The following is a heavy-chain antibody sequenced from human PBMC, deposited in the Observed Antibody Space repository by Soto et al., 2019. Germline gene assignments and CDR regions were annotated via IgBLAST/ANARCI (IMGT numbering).Heavy chain of an antibody. CDR2: IIPIFGTT. CDR1: GGTFSSYA. V-gene: IGHV1-69*13. J-gene: IGHJ6*02. D-gene: IGHD6-13*01. CDR3: ARLGSSSWFYYYGMDV. Sequence: SVKVSCKASGGTFSSYAISWVRQAPGQGLEWMGGIIPIFGTTNFAQKFQDRVTITADESTSTAYMELSSLRSEDSAVYYCARLGSSSWFYYYGMDVWGQGTTVTVSS.